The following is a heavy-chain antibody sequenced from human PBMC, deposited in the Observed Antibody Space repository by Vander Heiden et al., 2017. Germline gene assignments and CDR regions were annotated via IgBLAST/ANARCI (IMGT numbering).Heavy chain of an antibody. CDR2: IYYRGST. Sequence: QVQLQESGPGLVKPSQTLSLTCTVSGGSISRGGYYWSWIRQHPGKGLEWIGYIYYRGSTYYNPSLKSRVTISVDTSKNQFSLKLSSVTAADTAVYYCATDYSSSWTPGTLGYWGQGTLVTVSS. J-gene: IGHJ4*02. CDR3: ATDYSSSWTPGTLGY. CDR1: GGSISRGGYY. D-gene: IGHD6-13*01. V-gene: IGHV4-31*03.